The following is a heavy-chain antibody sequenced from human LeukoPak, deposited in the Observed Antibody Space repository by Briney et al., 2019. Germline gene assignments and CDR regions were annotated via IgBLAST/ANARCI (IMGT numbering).Heavy chain of an antibody. V-gene: IGHV1-46*01. CDR2: IKDSGTT. CDR3: ARESPHTFSFGS. CDR1: GYTFTTYH. J-gene: IGHJ4*02. D-gene: IGHD2/OR15-2a*01. Sequence: ASVKVSCEASGYTFTTYHIHWVRQAPGQGLEWMGIIKDSGTTIYPQKFQGRGTMTRDTSTSTTYTVVSSMRSEETAVYYCARESPHTFSFGSWGREPWSPSP.